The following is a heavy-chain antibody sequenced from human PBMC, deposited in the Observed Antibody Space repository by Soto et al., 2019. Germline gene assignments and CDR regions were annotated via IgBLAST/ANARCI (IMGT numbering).Heavy chain of an antibody. CDR3: AKVTDDQ. V-gene: IGHV3-23*01. Sequence: EVQLLESGGGLVQPGGSLRLSCAASGVTFSTYAMSWVRQAPGKGLEWVSAISGSGGSTYYADSVKGRFTVSRDNSKNTLYLQMSRLRAEDTAVYNCAKVTDDQWGQGTLVTVSS. CDR2: ISGSGGST. CDR1: GVTFSTYA. J-gene: IGHJ4*02.